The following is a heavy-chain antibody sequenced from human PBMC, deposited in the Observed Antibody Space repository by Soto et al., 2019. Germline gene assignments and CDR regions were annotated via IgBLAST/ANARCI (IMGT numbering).Heavy chain of an antibody. J-gene: IGHJ5*02. V-gene: IGHV4-31*03. Sequence: SETLSLTCTVSGGSISSGGYYWSWIRQYPGKGLDWIGYIYFSGTTYYNPSLKSRVTISLDTSKNQFSLTLSSVTAADTAVYYCASDRGVGNWFDPWGQGTLVTVAS. D-gene: IGHD1-26*01. CDR2: IYFSGTT. CDR1: GGSISSGGYY. CDR3: ASDRGVGNWFDP.